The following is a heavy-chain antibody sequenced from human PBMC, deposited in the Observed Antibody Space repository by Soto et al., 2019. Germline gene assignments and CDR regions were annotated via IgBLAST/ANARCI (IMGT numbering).Heavy chain of an antibody. Sequence: QLQLQESGPGLVKPSETLSLTCTVSGGSISSSSYYWGWIRQPPGKGLEWIGSIYYSGSTYYNPSLKSRVTISVDTSKNQSPLKLSSVTAADTAVYYCAGRSMAARTGNDAFDIWGQGTMVTVSS. CDR3: AGRSMAARTGNDAFDI. D-gene: IGHD6-6*01. CDR2: IYYSGST. J-gene: IGHJ3*02. V-gene: IGHV4-39*01. CDR1: GGSISSSSYY.